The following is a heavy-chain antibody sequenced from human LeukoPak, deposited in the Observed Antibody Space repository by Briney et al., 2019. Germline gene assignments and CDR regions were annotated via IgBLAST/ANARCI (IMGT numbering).Heavy chain of an antibody. V-gene: IGHV3-23*01. CDR3: AKEAGSWYEVGYYYYMDV. D-gene: IGHD6-13*01. J-gene: IGHJ6*03. CDR1: GFTFSSYG. Sequence: GGSLRLSCAGSGFTFSSYGMSCVRQAPGKGLEWVSAISGSGGSTYYADSVKGRFTISRDNSKNTLYLQMNSLRAEDTAVYYCAKEAGSWYEVGYYYYMDVWGKGTTVTISS. CDR2: ISGSGGST.